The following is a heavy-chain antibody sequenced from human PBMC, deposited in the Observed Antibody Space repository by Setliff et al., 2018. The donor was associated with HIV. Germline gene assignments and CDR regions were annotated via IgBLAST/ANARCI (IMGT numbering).Heavy chain of an antibody. J-gene: IGHJ4*02. CDR2: IKQDGSEK. D-gene: IGHD6-13*01. CDR1: GFTFSAYW. V-gene: IGHV3-7*03. CDR3: ARGYSRSWRYFECSDF. Sequence: LRLSCAASGFTFSAYWMNWVRQAPGKGLEWVANIKQDGSEKNYVDSVKGRFTISRDNAKNSLALQVRGLRVDDTAVYYCARGYSRSWRYFECSDFWGQGTLVTVSS.